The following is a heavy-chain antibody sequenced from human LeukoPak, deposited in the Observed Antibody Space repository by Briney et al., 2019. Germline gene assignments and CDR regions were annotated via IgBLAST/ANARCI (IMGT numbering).Heavy chain of an antibody. CDR1: GGTFSSYA. V-gene: IGHV1-69*04. CDR3: ARRAVAGPSFDY. Sequence: ASVKVSCKASGGTFSSYAISWVRQDPGQGLEWMGRIIPILGMTNYAQKFQGRVAITADKSTSTAYMERSSLRSEDTAVYYCARRAVAGPSFDYWGQGTLVTVSS. CDR2: IIPILGMT. J-gene: IGHJ4*02. D-gene: IGHD6-19*01.